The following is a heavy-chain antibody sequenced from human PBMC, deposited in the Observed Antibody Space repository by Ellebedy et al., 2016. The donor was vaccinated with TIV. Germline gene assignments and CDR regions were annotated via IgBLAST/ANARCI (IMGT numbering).Heavy chain of an antibody. J-gene: IGHJ5*02. Sequence: SVKVSCXASGGTFSSYAISWVRQAPGQGLEWMGGIIPIFGTANYAQKFQGRVTITADESTSTAYMELSSLRSEDTAVYYCATMRHYGDPSNGGEWFDPWGQGTLVTVSS. CDR1: GGTFSSYA. CDR3: ATMRHYGDPSNGGEWFDP. CDR2: IIPIFGTA. D-gene: IGHD4-17*01. V-gene: IGHV1-69*13.